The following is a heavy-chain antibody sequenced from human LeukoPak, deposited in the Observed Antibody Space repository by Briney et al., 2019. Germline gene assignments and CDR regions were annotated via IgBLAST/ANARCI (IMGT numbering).Heavy chain of an antibody. V-gene: IGHV3-48*01. CDR1: GFTFSNYG. CDR2: ISSGSGTI. CDR3: AGGGSDRPDY. J-gene: IGHJ4*02. Sequence: GGSLRLSCAASGFTFSNYGMNWVRQAPGKGLEWVSYISSGSGTIHYADSVKGRFTISRDSARSSLYLQVNSLRAEDTAVYYCAGGGSDRPDYWGQGTLVTVSS. D-gene: IGHD6-6*01.